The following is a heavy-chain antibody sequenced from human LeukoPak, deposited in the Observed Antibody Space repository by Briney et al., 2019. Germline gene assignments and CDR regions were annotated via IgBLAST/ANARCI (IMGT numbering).Heavy chain of an antibody. D-gene: IGHD3-3*01. CDR3: ARDRSVFGVVEGFDP. CDR1: GYTFTSYG. J-gene: IGHJ5*02. Sequence: ASVKVSCKASGYTFTSYGISWVRQAPGQGLEWTGWISAYNGNTNYAQKLQGRVTMTTDTSTSTAYMELRSLRSDDTAVYYCARDRSVFGVVEGFDPWGQGTLVTVSS. V-gene: IGHV1-18*01. CDR2: ISAYNGNT.